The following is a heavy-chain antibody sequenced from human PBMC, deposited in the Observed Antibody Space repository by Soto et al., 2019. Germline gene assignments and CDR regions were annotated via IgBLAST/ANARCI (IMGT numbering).Heavy chain of an antibody. J-gene: IGHJ4*02. CDR3: ARDKGYSSGWYSDSH. Sequence: SETLSLTCTVSGGSVSSGIYYWSWIRQPPGKGLEWIGYIYYSGSTNYNPSLKSRVTISVDTSKNQFSLKLSSVTAADTAVYYCARDKGYSSGWYSDSHWGQGTLVTVSS. D-gene: IGHD6-19*01. CDR2: IYYSGST. CDR1: GGSVSSGIYY. V-gene: IGHV4-61*01.